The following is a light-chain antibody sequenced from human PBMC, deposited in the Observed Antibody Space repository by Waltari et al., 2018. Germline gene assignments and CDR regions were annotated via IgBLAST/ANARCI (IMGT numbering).Light chain of an antibody. V-gene: IGKV2-30*01. CDR1: QSLPYSDGNTY. J-gene: IGKJ4*01. CDR3: MVITHWPPSLT. Sequence: DVVMTQSPLSLPVTLGQRASISCRSSQSLPYSDGNTYLNWFHQRPGQSPRRLIYKFSNRDSGVPDRFSGSGSGTDFTLTISRVEAEDLGTYFCMVITHWPPSLTFGGGTKVEIK. CDR2: KFS.